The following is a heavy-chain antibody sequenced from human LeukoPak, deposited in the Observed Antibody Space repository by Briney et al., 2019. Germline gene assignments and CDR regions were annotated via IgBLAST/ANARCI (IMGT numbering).Heavy chain of an antibody. J-gene: IGHJ4*02. V-gene: IGHV1-46*01. CDR2: INPRGGST. Sequence: ASVKVSCKASGYTFIDYYMHWVRQAPGQGLEWMGIINPRGGSTIYAQDFQGRVTLTRDTSTSTVYMELSSLRSEDTAVYYCARRYYDNSGHSYGYYFDYWGQGTLVTVSS. D-gene: IGHD3-22*01. CDR3: ARRYYDNSGHSYGYYFDY. CDR1: GYTFIDYY.